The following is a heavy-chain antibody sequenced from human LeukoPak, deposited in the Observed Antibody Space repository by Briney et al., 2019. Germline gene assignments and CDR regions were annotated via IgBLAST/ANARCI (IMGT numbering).Heavy chain of an antibody. V-gene: IGHV4-30-4*08. CDR1: GASITRRY. Sequence: SETLSLTCTASGASITRRYWSWIRQPPGKGLEWIGYIYYSGSTYYNPSLQSRVTISVDTSKNQFSLKLSSVTAADTAVYYCARAKSGGYSYGYYFDYWGQGTLVTVSS. D-gene: IGHD5-18*01. CDR2: IYYSGST. J-gene: IGHJ4*02. CDR3: ARAKSGGYSYGYYFDY.